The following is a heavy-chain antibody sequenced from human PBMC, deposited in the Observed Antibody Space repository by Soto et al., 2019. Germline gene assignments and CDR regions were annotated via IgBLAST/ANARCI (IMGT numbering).Heavy chain of an antibody. D-gene: IGHD6-19*01. V-gene: IGHV3-23*01. J-gene: IGHJ4*02. Sequence: EVQLLESGGGLVQPGGSLRLSCAASGFTFGSYAMTWVRQAPGKGLEWVSAISFGGGSPYYADSVKGRFTISRDNSKNTLYLQMTSLRAEDTAIYYCATDSFRSGIAVAGNYWGQGTLVTVSS. CDR1: GFTFGSYA. CDR3: ATDSFRSGIAVAGNY. CDR2: ISFGGGSP.